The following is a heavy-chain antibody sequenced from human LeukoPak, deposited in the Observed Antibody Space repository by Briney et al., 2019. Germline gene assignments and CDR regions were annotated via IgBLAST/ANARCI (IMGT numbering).Heavy chain of an antibody. V-gene: IGHV3-30-3*01. Sequence: GGSLRLSCAASGFTFSSYAMHWARQAPGKGLEWVAVISYDGSNKYYADSVKGRFTISRDNSKNTLYLQMNSLRAEDTAVYYCAREKGYYYDSSGYYSYAEYFQHWGQGTLVTVSS. J-gene: IGHJ1*01. D-gene: IGHD3-22*01. CDR1: GFTFSSYA. CDR3: AREKGYYYDSSGYYSYAEYFQH. CDR2: ISYDGSNK.